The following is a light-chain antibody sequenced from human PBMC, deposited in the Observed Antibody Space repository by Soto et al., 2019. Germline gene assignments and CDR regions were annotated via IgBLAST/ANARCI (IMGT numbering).Light chain of an antibody. V-gene: IGKV3-15*01. CDR1: QSVSTN. CDR2: GAS. Sequence: EIVMTQSPATLSVSPGERATLSCRASQSVSTNLAWYQQKPGQAPSLLIYGASTRATAIPARFSGSGSGTEFTLTIRRLKSEDFAVYYCQQYNDWPAITFGQGTRLEIK. CDR3: QQYNDWPAIT. J-gene: IGKJ5*01.